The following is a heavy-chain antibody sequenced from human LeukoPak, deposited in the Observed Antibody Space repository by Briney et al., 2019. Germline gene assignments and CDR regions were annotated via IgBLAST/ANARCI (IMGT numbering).Heavy chain of an antibody. CDR1: GWSFSGYY. CDR2: INHSGST. D-gene: IGHD3-10*01. J-gene: IGHJ5*02. CDR3: ARATMVRGVGA. V-gene: IGHV4-34*01. Sequence: PSETLSLTCAVYGWSFSGYYWSWIRQPPGKGLEWIGEINHSGSTNYNPSLKSRVTISVETSKNQCSLKLSSVSAADTAVYYCARATMVRGVGAWGQGTLVTVSS.